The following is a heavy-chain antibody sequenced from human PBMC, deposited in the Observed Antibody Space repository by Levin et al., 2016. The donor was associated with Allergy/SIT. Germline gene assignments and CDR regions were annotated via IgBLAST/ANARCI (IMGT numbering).Heavy chain of an antibody. J-gene: IGHJ5*02. D-gene: IGHD2-15*01. CDR2: ISGSGGST. CDR3: AKAPVNYIVVVVAPAPGGWFDP. Sequence: GGSLRLSCAASGFTFSSYAMSWVRQAPGKGLEWVSAISGSGGSTYYADSVKGRFTISRDNSKNTLYLQMNSLRAEDTAVYYCAKAPVNYIVVVVAPAPGGWFDPWGQGTLVTVSS. V-gene: IGHV3-23*01. CDR1: GFTFSSYA.